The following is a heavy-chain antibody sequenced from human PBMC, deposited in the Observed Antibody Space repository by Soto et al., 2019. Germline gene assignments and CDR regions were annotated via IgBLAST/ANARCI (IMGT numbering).Heavy chain of an antibody. CDR2: IFYTGST. J-gene: IGHJ4*02. V-gene: IGHV4-31*03. Sequence: PSETLSLTCTVSGGSISSGGYHWNWIRHHPGKGLEWIGYIFYTGSTYYNPSLRSRVTISVDTSKNEFSLNLTSVTAADTAVYYCARESSYSFDCWGQGALVTVSS. CDR1: GGSISSGGYH. CDR3: ARESSYSFDC. D-gene: IGHD2-21*01.